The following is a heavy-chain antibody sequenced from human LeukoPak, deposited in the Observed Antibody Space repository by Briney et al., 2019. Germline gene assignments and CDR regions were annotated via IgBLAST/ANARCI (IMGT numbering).Heavy chain of an antibody. J-gene: IGHJ4*02. CDR2: INQDGSEI. Sequence: GGSLRLSCAASGLSFSSHWMRWVRPAPGKGLEWVANINQDGSEINYVRSVKGRFTISRGNAKNSLYLQMNSLRAEDTAVYYCARDWGDIGYCSSTSCYTALGYWGQGTLVTVSS. V-gene: IGHV3-7*03. D-gene: IGHD2-2*02. CDR3: ARDWGDIGYCSSTSCYTALGY. CDR1: GLSFSSHW.